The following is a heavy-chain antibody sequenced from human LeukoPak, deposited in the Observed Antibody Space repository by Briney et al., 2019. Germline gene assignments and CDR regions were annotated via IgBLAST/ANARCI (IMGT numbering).Heavy chain of an antibody. J-gene: IGHJ6*02. CDR2: IYYSGST. CDR3: AGCYDPGGEAYYCMDV. V-gene: IGHV4-59*01. D-gene: IGHD3-16*01. CDR1: GGSISSYY. Sequence: PSEPLSLTCTVSGGSISSYYWSWIRQPPGKGLEWIGYIYYSGSTNYNPSLKSRVTISVDTSKNQFSLKLSSVTAADTAVYYCAGCYDPGGEAYYCMDVWGQGTTVTV.